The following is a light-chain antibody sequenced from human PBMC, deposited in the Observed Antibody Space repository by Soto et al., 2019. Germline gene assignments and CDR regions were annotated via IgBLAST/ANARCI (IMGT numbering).Light chain of an antibody. CDR2: GAS. J-gene: IGKJ4*01. CDR3: QQYVSVPLT. Sequence: EIVLAQSPGTLSLSPGERATLSCRASRGVGAYLAWYQQSPGLAPRLLVYGASSRATGIPDRFSGSGSGTDFTLTISRLEPEDSAVYYCQQYVSVPLTFGGGTKVDIK. V-gene: IGKV3-20*01. CDR1: RGVGAY.